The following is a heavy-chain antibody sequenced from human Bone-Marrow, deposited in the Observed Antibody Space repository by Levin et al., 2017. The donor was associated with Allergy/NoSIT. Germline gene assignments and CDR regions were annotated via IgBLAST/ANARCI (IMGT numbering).Heavy chain of an antibody. CDR3: AKGPFYCSRSSCYKHLGFDY. CDR1: GFTFSSYA. Sequence: GGSLRLSCAASGFTFSSYAMSWVRQAPGKGLEWVSAISGSGGSRYYADSVKGRFTISRDNSKNTLYLQMNSLRAEDTAVYYCAKGPFYCSRSSCYKHLGFDYWGQGTLVTVSS. J-gene: IGHJ4*02. CDR2: ISGSGGSR. D-gene: IGHD2-2*02. V-gene: IGHV3-23*01.